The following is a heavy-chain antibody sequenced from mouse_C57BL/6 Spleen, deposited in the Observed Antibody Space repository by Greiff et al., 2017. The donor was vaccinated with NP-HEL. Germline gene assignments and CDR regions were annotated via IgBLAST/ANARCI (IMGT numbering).Heavy chain of an antibody. V-gene: IGHV5-17*01. CDR1: GFTFSDYG. Sequence: EVKVVESGGGLVKPGGSLKLSCAASGFTFSDYGMHWVRQAPEKGLEWVAYISSGSSTIYYADTVKGRFTISRDNAKNTLFLQMTSLRSEDTAMYYCARVTGSLGGYFDVWGTGTTVTVSS. CDR3: ARVTGSLGGYFDV. J-gene: IGHJ1*03. CDR2: ISSGSSTI. D-gene: IGHD4-1*01.